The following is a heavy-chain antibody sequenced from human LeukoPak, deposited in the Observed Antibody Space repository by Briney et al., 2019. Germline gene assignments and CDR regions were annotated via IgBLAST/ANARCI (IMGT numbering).Heavy chain of an antibody. CDR3: AGGGELLYFDL. CDR1: GYSFTTYA. Sequence: ASVKVSCKASGYSFTTYAIHWVRQAPGQSLEWLGWINAGNGNTKYSQKFQGRVTISRDTSASTAHMELSSLRSEDTAVYYCAGGGELLYFDLWGLGTVVTVSS. CDR2: INAGNGNT. D-gene: IGHD3-10*01. J-gene: IGHJ4*02. V-gene: IGHV1-3*01.